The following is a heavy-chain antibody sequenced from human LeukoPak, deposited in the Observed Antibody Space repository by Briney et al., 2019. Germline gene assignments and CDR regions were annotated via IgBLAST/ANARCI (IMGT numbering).Heavy chain of an antibody. CDR1: GFTFTSYS. V-gene: IGHV3-23*01. J-gene: IGHJ4*02. CDR2: ISGGGGST. D-gene: IGHD1-26*01. CDR3: AKGGKWDVTPFDY. Sequence: GGSLRLSCAASGFTFTSYSMNWVRQAPGKGLEWVSTISGGGGSTYYADSVKGRFTISRDNSKNTLYLQVNSLRAEDTAVHYCAKGGKWDVTPFDYWGQGTLVTVSS.